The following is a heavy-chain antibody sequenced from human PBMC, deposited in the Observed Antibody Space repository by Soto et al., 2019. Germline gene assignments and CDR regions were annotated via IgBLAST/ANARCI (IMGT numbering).Heavy chain of an antibody. Sequence: PVGYLILSCSASGFTFSSHGMHWIRQAPGKGLEWVAVLSFDGHHKYFADSVPGLFTISRDNSRSTLYLHMNSLRVEDTAVYYCAKDRLPDHGDSSGLDHWGQGTLVTVSS. CDR3: AKDRLPDHGDSSGLDH. CDR1: GFTFSSHG. D-gene: IGHD3-22*01. CDR2: LSFDGHHK. V-gene: IGHV3-30*18. J-gene: IGHJ4*02.